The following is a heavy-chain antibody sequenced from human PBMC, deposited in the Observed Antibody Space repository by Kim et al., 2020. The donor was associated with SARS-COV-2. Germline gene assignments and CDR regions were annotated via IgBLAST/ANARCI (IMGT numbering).Heavy chain of an antibody. CDR2: ISGIGGST. Sequence: GGSLRLSCAASGFTFSSYAMSWVRQAPGKGLEWVSAISGIGGSTYYADSVKGRLTISRDNSKNTLYLQMNSLRAEDTAVYYCAKDLRVVVPATSNVWGQGTLVTASS. CDR3: AKDLRVVVPATSNV. D-gene: IGHD2-2*01. V-gene: IGHV3-23*01. J-gene: IGHJ4*02. CDR1: GFTFSSYA.